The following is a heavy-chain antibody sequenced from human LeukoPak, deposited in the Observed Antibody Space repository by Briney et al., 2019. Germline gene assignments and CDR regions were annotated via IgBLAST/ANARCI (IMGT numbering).Heavy chain of an antibody. V-gene: IGHV3-23*01. Sequence: GGSLRLSCAASGFTFSSYAMNWVRQAPGKGLEWVSGISGTGVNTYYADSVKGRFTISRDNSKNTLYLQMNSLRAEDTAIYYCARKYYYGSGTYLYYFDYWGQGTLVTV. CDR3: ARKYYYGSGTYLYYFDY. D-gene: IGHD3-10*01. CDR2: ISGTGVNT. J-gene: IGHJ4*02. CDR1: GFTFSSYA.